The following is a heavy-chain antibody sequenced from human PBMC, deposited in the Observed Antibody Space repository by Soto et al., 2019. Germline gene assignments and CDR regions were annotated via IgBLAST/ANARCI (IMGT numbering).Heavy chain of an antibody. D-gene: IGHD6-19*01. V-gene: IGHV4-61*01. CDR3: ARQFSSGWPPHFDY. J-gene: IGHJ4*02. Sequence: SETLSLTCFVSGGSVSSVTYYWSWIRQPPGKGLEWIGYIYYSGSTNYNPSLKSRVTISVDTSKNQFSLKLSSVTAADTAVYYCARQFSSGWPPHFDYWGQGTLVTVS. CDR2: IYYSGST. CDR1: GGSVSSVTYY.